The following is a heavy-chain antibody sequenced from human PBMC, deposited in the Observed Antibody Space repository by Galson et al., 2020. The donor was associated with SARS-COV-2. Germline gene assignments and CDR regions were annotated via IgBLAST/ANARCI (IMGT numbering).Heavy chain of an antibody. CDR3: ERMYYDILTGYYAFDY. J-gene: IGHJ4*02. V-gene: IGHV2-70*01. CDR2: IAWDDDK. CDR1: GFSLSTSGMC. D-gene: IGHD3-9*01. Sequence: SGPTLVKPTQTLTLTCTFSGFSLSTSGMCVSWIRQPPGKALEWPALIAWDDDKYYSTSLKTRLTISKDTPKNQVVLTMTNIDPVDTATYYCERMYYDILTGYYAFDYWGQGTLVTVSS.